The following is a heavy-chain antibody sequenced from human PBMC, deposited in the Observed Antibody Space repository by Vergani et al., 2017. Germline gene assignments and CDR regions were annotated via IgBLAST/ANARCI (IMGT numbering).Heavy chain of an antibody. J-gene: IGHJ4*02. V-gene: IGHV1-2*02. CDR1: GYTFTVSDHY. CDR3: WRGSVGELRGFDY. CDR2: INPDSGGT. D-gene: IGHD3-16*01. Sequence: QVQLVQSGTEVKNPGASVQVSCKASGYTFTVSDHYIHWVRQAPGQGLEWMGWINPDSGGTNYAQKFRGRVTLTRDTSITTAYMELRTLTSDDTAVYFCWRGSVGELRGFDYWGQGTLVTVSS.